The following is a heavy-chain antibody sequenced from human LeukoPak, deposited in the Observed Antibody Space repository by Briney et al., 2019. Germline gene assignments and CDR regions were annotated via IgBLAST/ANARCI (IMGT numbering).Heavy chain of an antibody. J-gene: IGHJ5*02. CDR1: GFTFSNHA. V-gene: IGHV3-23*01. CDR2: IGGNGVST. D-gene: IGHD6-19*01. Sequence: RGSLRLSCAASGFTFSNHAMNWVRQTPGKGLEWVSSIGGNGVSTYYADSVKGRSTISRDNSKDTLYLQMNSLSAEDTAVYYCARCTKYTTGWCNWFDPWGQGTLVTVSS. CDR3: ARCTKYTTGWCNWFDP.